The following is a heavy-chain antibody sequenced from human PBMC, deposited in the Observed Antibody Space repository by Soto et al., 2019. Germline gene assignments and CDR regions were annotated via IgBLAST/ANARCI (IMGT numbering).Heavy chain of an antibody. D-gene: IGHD5-12*01. CDR1: GFTFSTYA. CDR3: ANTGGYGYNTRHFDY. CDR2: ISGSGGAA. Sequence: EVQLLESGGGLVQPGGSLRLSCAASGFTFSTYAMRWVRQARGKGLEWVAVISGSGGAAYYADSVKGRFTISRDNSKNTLYLQVSRLRAEDTAVYYCANTGGYGYNTRHFDYWGQGTLVTVSS. V-gene: IGHV3-23*01. J-gene: IGHJ4*02.